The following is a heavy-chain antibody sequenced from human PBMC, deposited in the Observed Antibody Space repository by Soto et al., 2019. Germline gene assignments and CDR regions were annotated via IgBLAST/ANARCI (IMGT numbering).Heavy chain of an antibody. V-gene: IGHV4-59*08. J-gene: IGHJ4*02. Sequence: SETLSLTCTVSGASISDFCWSWIRQSPGKGLEWIGYMPSTETTNYNPSLKSRITLSLDTSKNQFSMKLSSVTAADTGVYYCARHYCSSRSACYYFDLWGEGTPVTVSS. D-gene: IGHD2-2*01. CDR1: GASISDFC. CDR2: MPSTETT. CDR3: ARHYCSSRSACYYFDL.